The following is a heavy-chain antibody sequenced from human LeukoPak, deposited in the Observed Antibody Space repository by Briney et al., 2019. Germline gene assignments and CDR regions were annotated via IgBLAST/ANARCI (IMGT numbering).Heavy chain of an antibody. V-gene: IGHV3-48*01. Sequence: GGGLQLSFAASGFPFSSYGMNWVRPGPGKGVEGVSYISSSSSTIYYADSVKGRFTISRDNAKNSLYLQMNSLRAEDTAVYYCASSGYGDFNFDYWGQGTLVTVSS. CDR1: GFPFSSYG. J-gene: IGHJ4*02. CDR2: ISSSSSTI. CDR3: ASSGYGDFNFDY. D-gene: IGHD4-17*01.